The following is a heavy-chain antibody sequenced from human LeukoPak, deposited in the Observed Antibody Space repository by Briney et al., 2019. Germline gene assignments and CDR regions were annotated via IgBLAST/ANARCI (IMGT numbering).Heavy chain of an antibody. CDR1: GFTFSSYS. Sequence: GGSLRLSCAASGFTFSSYSMNWVRQAPGKGLEWVSSISSSRSYIYYADSVKGRFTISRDNAKNSLYLQMNSLRAEDTAVYYCAREDSSGYLDYWGQGTLVTVSS. J-gene: IGHJ4*02. D-gene: IGHD3-22*01. CDR3: AREDSSGYLDY. V-gene: IGHV3-21*01. CDR2: ISSSRSYI.